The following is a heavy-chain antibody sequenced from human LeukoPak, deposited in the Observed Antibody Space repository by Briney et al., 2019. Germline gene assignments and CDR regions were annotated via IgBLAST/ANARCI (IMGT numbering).Heavy chain of an antibody. Sequence: SQTLSPTCTVSGGSISSSLYHWGWIRQSPGKNLEWLGSIYYTRTTHYNPSLKSRGTISVDTSKNRSSLNLSSVTAADTAVYYCARQEIGLRSFDPCGQGTRVTVSS. CDR1: GGSISSSLYH. J-gene: IGHJ5*02. CDR3: ARQEIGLRSFDP. D-gene: IGHD3/OR15-3a*01. CDR2: IYYTRTT. V-gene: IGHV4-39*01.